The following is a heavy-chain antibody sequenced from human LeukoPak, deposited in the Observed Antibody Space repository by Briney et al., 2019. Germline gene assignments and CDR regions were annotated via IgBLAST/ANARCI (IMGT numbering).Heavy chain of an antibody. CDR2: IYYSGST. CDR3: ASTGGGSDLAIPYYYYYYMDV. Sequence: SETLSLTCTVSGGSISSYYWSWIRQPPGKGLEWIGYIYYSGSTYYNPSLKSRVTISVDTSKNQFSLKLSSVTAADTAVYYCASTGGGSDLAIPYYYYYYMDVWGKGTTVTVSS. CDR1: GGSISSYY. D-gene: IGHD3-16*01. V-gene: IGHV4-59*12. J-gene: IGHJ6*03.